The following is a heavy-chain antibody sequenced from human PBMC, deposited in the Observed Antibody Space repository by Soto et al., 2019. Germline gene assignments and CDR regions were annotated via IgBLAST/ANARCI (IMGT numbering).Heavy chain of an antibody. V-gene: IGHV4-31*03. CDR2: IYYSGST. CDR1: GGSISSGGYY. J-gene: IGHJ6*02. D-gene: IGHD2-21*01. Sequence: QVQLQESGPGLVKPSQTLSLTCTVSGGSISSGGYYWSWIRQHPGKGLEWIGYIYYSGSTYYNPSLKSRVTISVDTSKTPFSRKLSSVTAADTAVYYCAASCVGCGGFNYYGMDVWGQGTTVTVSS. CDR3: AASCVGCGGFNYYGMDV.